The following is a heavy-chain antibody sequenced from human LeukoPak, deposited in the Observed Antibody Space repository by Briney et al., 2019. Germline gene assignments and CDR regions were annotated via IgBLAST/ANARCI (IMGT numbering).Heavy chain of an antibody. CDR1: GSTFSNYA. J-gene: IGHJ3*01. D-gene: IGHD2-15*01. V-gene: IGHV3-30-3*01. Sequence: GGSLRLSCAASGSTFSNYAMHWVRQAPGKGLEWLTVISYTGSNKYYADSVKGRFTISRDNSKNTLYLQMNSLRTEDTAVYYCARGSSSLRAVVVDIDFWGQGTMVTVSS. CDR2: ISYTGSNK. CDR3: ARGSSSLRAVVVDIDF.